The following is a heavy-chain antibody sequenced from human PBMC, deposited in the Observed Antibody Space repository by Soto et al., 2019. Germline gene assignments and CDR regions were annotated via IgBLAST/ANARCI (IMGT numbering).Heavy chain of an antibody. D-gene: IGHD6-25*01. Sequence: SETLSLTCSVSGDSMRGYHFYWGWIRQAPGKGLEWIGSAYFSGGNTYYSPSLKSRVSISVDTSKNEFSLRLTSLTAADTAVYFCAYGPSSAWIDYWGQGTLVTVSS. J-gene: IGHJ4*02. CDR2: AYFSGGNT. CDR1: GDSMRGYHFY. CDR3: AYGPSSAWIDY. V-gene: IGHV4-39*01.